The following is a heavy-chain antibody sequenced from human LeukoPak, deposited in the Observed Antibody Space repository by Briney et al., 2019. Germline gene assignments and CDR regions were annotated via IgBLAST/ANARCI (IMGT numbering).Heavy chain of an antibody. Sequence: GGSLRLSCAASGFTFSNYGMHWVGQAPGKGLEWVAIIWYDGSNKYYADSVKGRFTISRGNSKNTLYLQMNSLRAEDTAVYYCARDGGYGGNPNDAFDMWGQGTMVTVSS. CDR2: IWYDGSNK. D-gene: IGHD4-23*01. CDR1: GFTFSNYG. V-gene: IGHV3-33*01. J-gene: IGHJ3*02. CDR3: ARDGGYGGNPNDAFDM.